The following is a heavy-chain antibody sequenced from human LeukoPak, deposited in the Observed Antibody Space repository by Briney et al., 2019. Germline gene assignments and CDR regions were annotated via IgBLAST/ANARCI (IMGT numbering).Heavy chain of an antibody. CDR3: ARRAAAAGTDYYYMDV. V-gene: IGHV5-51*01. CDR2: IYPGDSDT. Sequence: GESLKISCKGSGYSFTSYWIGWVRQMPGKGLEWMGIIYPGDSDTRYSPSFQGQVTISADKSISTAYLQWSSLKASDTAMYYCARRAAAAGTDYYYMDVWGKGTTVTVSS. D-gene: IGHD6-13*01. CDR1: GYSFTSYW. J-gene: IGHJ6*03.